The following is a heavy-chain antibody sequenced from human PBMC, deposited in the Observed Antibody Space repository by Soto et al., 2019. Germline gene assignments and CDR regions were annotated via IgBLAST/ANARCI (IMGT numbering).Heavy chain of an antibody. D-gene: IGHD3-16*01. V-gene: IGHV1-46*01. CDR1: GYTFTSYY. CDR2: INPSGGST. CDR3: ARDLGTTVDHYYFDY. Sequence: QVQLVQSGAEVKKPGASVKVSCKASGYTFTSYYMHWVRQAPGQGLEWMGIINPSGGSTSYAQKFQGRVTMTRDTSTSTGYMELSSLRSEDTAVYYCARDLGTTVDHYYFDYWGQGTLVTVSS. J-gene: IGHJ4*02.